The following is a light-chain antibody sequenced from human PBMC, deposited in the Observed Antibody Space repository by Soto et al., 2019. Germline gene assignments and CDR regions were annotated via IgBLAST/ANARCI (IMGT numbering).Light chain of an antibody. CDR1: QDISNY. J-gene: IGKJ4*01. CDR2: AAS. CDR3: QQYKTYPVT. Sequence: DLQMTQSPSSLSASVGDRVTITCRASQDISNYLAWFQQEPGKAPKSLIYAASRLQSGVPSKFSGSGSGTDFTLTISSLQPEDFATYYCQQYKTYPVTFGGGTKVEIK. V-gene: IGKV1-16*02.